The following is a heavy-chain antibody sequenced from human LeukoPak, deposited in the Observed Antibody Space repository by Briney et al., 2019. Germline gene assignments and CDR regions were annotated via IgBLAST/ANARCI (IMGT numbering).Heavy chain of an antibody. CDR3: ARGPSPTNWFDP. D-gene: IGHD1-26*01. V-gene: IGHV4-30-2*01. CDR1: GGSISSGGYS. Sequence: PSQTLSLTCAVSGGSISSGGYSWSWIRQPPGTGLEWIGNTYHSGSTYYNPSLKSRVPISVDRSKNQFSLKLSSVTAADTAVYYCARGPSPTNWFDPWGQGTLVTVSS. CDR2: TYHSGST. J-gene: IGHJ5*02.